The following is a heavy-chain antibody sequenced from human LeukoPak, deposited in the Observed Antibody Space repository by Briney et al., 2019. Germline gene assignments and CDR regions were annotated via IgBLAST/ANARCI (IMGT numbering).Heavy chain of an antibody. CDR1: GYTFTGYY. V-gene: IGHV1-2*02. D-gene: IGHD2-15*01. CDR3: ARVGQPLGYCSGGSCYDYFDY. Sequence: ASVKVSCKASGYTFTGYYMHWVRQAPGQGLEWMGWINPNSGGTNYAQKFQGRVTVTRDTSISTAYMELSRLRSDDTAVYYCARVGQPLGYCSGGSCYDYFDYWGQGTLVTVSS. J-gene: IGHJ4*02. CDR2: INPNSGGT.